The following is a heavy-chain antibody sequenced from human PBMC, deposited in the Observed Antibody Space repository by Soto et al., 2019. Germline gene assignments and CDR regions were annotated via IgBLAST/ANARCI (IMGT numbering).Heavy chain of an antibody. CDR2: INPSGGST. V-gene: IGHV1-46*01. CDR3: ARDLMVRAVTVPGY. Sequence: GASVKVSCKASGYTFTSYYMHWVRQAPGQGLEWMGIINPSGGSTSYAQKFQGRVTFTRDTSASTAYMELSSLRSEDTAVYYCARDLMVRAVTVPGYWGQGTLVTVSS. J-gene: IGHJ4*02. D-gene: IGHD3-10*01. CDR1: GYTFTSYY.